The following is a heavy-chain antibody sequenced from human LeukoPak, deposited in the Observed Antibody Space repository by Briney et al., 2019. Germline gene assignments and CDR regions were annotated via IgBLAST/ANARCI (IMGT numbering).Heavy chain of an antibody. CDR3: ARNYDEDYFDY. CDR1: GFTFSSHA. CDR2: IYSGGST. Sequence: GGSLRLSCAASGFTFSSHAMSWVRQAPGKGLEWVSVIYSGGSTYYADSVKGRFTISRDNSKNTLYLQMNSLRAEDTAVYYCARNYDEDYFDYWGQGTLVTVSS. V-gene: IGHV3-53*01. D-gene: IGHD3-16*01. J-gene: IGHJ4*02.